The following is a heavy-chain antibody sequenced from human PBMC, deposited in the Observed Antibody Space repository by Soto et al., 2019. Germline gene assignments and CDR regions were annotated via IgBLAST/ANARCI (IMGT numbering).Heavy chain of an antibody. CDR3: ATRSNYYGAGCKWRSSGNAFDI. J-gene: IGHJ3*02. CDR2: FDPEDGET. Sequence: ASVKVSCKVSGYTLTELSMHWVRQAPGKGLEWMGGFDPEDGETIYAQKFQGRVTMTEDTSTDTAYMELSSLRSEDTAVYYCATRSNYYGAGCKWRSSGNAFDIWGQGIMVTVSS. V-gene: IGHV1-24*01. D-gene: IGHD3-10*01. CDR1: GYTLTELS.